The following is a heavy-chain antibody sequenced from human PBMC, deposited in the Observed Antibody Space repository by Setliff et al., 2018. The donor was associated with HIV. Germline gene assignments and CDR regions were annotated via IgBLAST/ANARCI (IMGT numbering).Heavy chain of an antibody. J-gene: IGHJ3*02. CDR2: INHSGKT. D-gene: IGHD4-17*01. CDR1: GGSFSGYY. Sequence: SETLSLTCAVYGGSFSGYYWTWIRQPPGKGLEWIGDINHSGKTNYNRSLKSRVTISLDTSKNQFSLRLTSVTAADTAVYYCARDRPPSTVDMLGAFDRWGQGTMVTVSS. V-gene: IGHV4-34*01. CDR3: ARDRPPSTVDMLGAFDR.